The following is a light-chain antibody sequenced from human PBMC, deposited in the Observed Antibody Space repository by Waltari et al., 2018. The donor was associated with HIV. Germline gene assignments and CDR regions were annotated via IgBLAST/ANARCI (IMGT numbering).Light chain of an antibody. V-gene: IGLV1-44*01. J-gene: IGLJ3*02. CDR1: FSNIGSNA. CDR2: NYN. Sequence: QSVPTQPPSTSGTPGQRVTISCPGSFSNIGSNAVTWYKHLPGAAPKLLLYNYNRRHSGVPDRFSGSRSGTSASLAISGLQSEDEADYYCASWDDTVHGWVFGGGTRLTVL. CDR3: ASWDDTVHGWV.